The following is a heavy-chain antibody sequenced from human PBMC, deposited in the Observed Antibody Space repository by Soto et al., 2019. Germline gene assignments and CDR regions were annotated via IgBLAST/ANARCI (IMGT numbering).Heavy chain of an antibody. V-gene: IGHV4-30-2*01. Sequence: LSRTCAASGGVISIVGYSCSLIRRPPGKDLEWIGYIYHSGSTYYNPSLKSRVTISVDRSQNQFSLKLSSVTDADTAVYYCARGPIEGITMFTELDLWGRGNLVTVSS. D-gene: IGHD3-10*02. CDR3: ARGPIEGITMFTELDL. CDR1: GGVISIVGYS. CDR2: IYHSGST. J-gene: IGHJ2*01.